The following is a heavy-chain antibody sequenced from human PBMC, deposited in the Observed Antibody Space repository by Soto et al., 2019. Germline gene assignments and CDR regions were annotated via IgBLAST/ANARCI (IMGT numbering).Heavy chain of an antibody. CDR2: VNESGASL. J-gene: IGHJ5*02. CDR1: GFIFSSHA. V-gene: IGHV3-23*01. D-gene: IGHD3-3*01. CDR3: AKDLPLWSGYSFSENH. Sequence: PGGSLRLSCEGSGFIFSSHAMSWVRQAPGKGLEWIASVNESGASLHLPDFLKGLISSSRHNSKNTVYLDMDNLRFDDRAVYYCAKDLPLWSGYSFSENHWGQGTLVTVSS.